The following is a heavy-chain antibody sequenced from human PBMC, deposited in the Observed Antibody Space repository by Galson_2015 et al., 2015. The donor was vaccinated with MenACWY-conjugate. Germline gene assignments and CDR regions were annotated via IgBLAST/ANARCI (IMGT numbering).Heavy chain of an antibody. CDR3: AQSTIFGATYHFDY. Sequence: PALVKPTQTLTLTCTFSGFSLSTSGMCVSWIRQPPGKALEWLARIDWDDDKYYSTSLKTRLTISKDTSKNQVVLTMTNMDPVDTATYYCAQSTIFGATYHFDYWGQGTLVTVSS. D-gene: IGHD3-3*01. V-gene: IGHV2-70*11. J-gene: IGHJ4*02. CDR1: GFSLSTSGMC. CDR2: IDWDDDK.